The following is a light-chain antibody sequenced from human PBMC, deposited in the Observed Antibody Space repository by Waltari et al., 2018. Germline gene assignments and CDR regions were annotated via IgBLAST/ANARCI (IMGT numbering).Light chain of an antibody. Sequence: QSALTQPPSVSGSPGQSVPISCTGTNSDVGTYNRVSWYQQPPGTAPKLIIYEVISRPSGVPDRFSGSKSGNTASLTISGLQADDAADYYCSSYTSSSTYVFGTGTKVTVL. V-gene: IGLV2-18*02. CDR2: EVI. CDR1: NSDVGTYNR. J-gene: IGLJ1*01. CDR3: SSYTSSSTYV.